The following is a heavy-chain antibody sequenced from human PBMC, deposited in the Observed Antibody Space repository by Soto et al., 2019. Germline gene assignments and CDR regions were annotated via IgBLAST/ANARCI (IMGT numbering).Heavy chain of an antibody. Sequence: QVQLQESGPGLVKPSQTLSLTRTVSGGSISSGDYYWSWIRQPPGKGLEWIGYIYYSGSTYYNPSLKSRVTISVDTSKNQFSLKLSSVTAADTAVYYCARYVNREAAAAPGNWFDPWGQEPWSPSPQ. CDR2: IYYSGST. V-gene: IGHV4-30-4*01. CDR3: ARYVNREAAAAPGNWFDP. D-gene: IGHD6-13*01. J-gene: IGHJ5*02. CDR1: GGSISSGDYY.